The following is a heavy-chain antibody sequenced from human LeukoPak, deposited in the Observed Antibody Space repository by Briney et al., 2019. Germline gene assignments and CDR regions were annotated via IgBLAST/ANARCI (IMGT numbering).Heavy chain of an antibody. J-gene: IGHJ5*02. D-gene: IGHD4-23*01. CDR3: ARDYGGNSGWFDP. CDR2: INVGSGNT. V-gene: IGHV1-3*01. Sequence: ASVKVSCKASGFTFTTYSIHWVRQAPGQSLEWMGWINVGSGNTKYSQKFQGRVTITRNTSISTAYMELSSLRSEDTAVYYCARDYGGNSGWFDPWGQGTLVTVSS. CDR1: GFTFTTYS.